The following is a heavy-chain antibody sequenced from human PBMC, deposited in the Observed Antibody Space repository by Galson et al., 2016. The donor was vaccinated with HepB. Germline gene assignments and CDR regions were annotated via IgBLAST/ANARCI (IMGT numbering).Heavy chain of an antibody. V-gene: IGHV3-48*03. Sequence: SLRLSCAASGFTFSSYEMLWVRQAPGKGLEWLSYIKPSGDTVFYADSVKGRFTISRDNAENSLYLQMHSLKVEDTAIYYCARGGFCGVNCHSTLLDYWGQGSLVTVSS. CDR1: GFTFSSYE. CDR2: IKPSGDTV. D-gene: IGHD2-15*01. CDR3: ARGGFCGVNCHSTLLDY. J-gene: IGHJ4*02.